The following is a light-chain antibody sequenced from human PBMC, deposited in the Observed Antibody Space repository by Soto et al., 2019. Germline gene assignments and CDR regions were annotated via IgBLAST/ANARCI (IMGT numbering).Light chain of an antibody. J-gene: IGKJ1*01. CDR2: LGS. Sequence: DIVMTQSPLSLPVTPGEPASISCRSSQSLLHSNGYKYLDWYLQKPGQSPQLLIYLGSNRASGVPDRCSGSGSGTYFTLKIRRVEADDVGVYYWMQALQTPPTCGQGTKVEIK. V-gene: IGKV2-28*01. CDR1: QSLLHSNGYKY. CDR3: MQALQTPPT.